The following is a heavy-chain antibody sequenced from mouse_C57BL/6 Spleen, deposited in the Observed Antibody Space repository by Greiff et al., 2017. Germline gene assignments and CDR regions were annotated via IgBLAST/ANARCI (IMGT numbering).Heavy chain of an antibody. CDR1: GYAFTNYL. CDR2: INPGSGGT. CDR3: ARNRGGSSYNYAMDY. Sequence: QVQLQQSGAELVRPGTSVKVSCKASGYAFTNYLIEWVKQRPGQGLEWIGVINPGSGGTNYNEKFKGKATLTADKSSSTAYMQLSSLTSEDSAVXFCARNRGGSSYNYAMDYWGQGTSVTVSS. J-gene: IGHJ4*01. D-gene: IGHD1-1*01. V-gene: IGHV1-54*01.